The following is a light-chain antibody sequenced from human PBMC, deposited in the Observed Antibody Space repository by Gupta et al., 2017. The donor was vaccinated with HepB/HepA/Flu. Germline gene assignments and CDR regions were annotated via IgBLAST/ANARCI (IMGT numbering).Light chain of an antibody. V-gene: IGLV1-47*02. CDR3: AAWDNSLSGYV. CDR2: NDD. Sequence: HSVLTPPPSPSGTSGQRVAMSSSGSSSNAGRDNVSWYQQLPGTAPKLLIYNDDQRPSGVPDRFSGSKSGTSASLAISGLRSEDEADYYCAAWDNSLSGYVFGTGTWVTVL. CDR1: SSNAGRDN. J-gene: IGLJ1*01.